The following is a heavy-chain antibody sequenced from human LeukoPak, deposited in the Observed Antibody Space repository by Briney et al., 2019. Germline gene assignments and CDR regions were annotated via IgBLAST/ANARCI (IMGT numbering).Heavy chain of an antibody. J-gene: IGHJ4*02. CDR2: FSGGGDS. Sequence: GGSLRLSCAASGFTSGIYAVSWVRQAPGKGLEWVSAFSGGGDSYYADSVKGRFTISRDNSKNTLYLQMNSLRAEDTAVYYCAKDYPITIRGVGATPLDYWGQGTLVTVSS. CDR3: AKDYPITIRGVGATPLDY. V-gene: IGHV3-23*01. CDR1: GFTSGIYA. D-gene: IGHD1-26*01.